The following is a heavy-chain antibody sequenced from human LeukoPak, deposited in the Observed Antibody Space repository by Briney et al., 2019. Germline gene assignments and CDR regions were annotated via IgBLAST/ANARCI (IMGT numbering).Heavy chain of an antibody. J-gene: IGHJ6*03. CDR2: ISWDGGST. V-gene: IGHV3-43D*03. Sequence: GGSLRLSCAASGFTFDGYAMHWVRQAPGKGLEWVSLISWDGGSTYYADSVKGRFTISRDNSKNSLYLQMNSLRAEDTAVYYCARVLAGKGYYYYYMDVWGKGTTVTVSS. CDR1: GFTFDGYA. D-gene: IGHD3-10*01. CDR3: ARVLAGKGYYYYYMDV.